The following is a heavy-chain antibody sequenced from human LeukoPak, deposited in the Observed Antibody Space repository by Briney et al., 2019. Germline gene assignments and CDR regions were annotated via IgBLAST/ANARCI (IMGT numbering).Heavy chain of an antibody. CDR2: IYYSGST. D-gene: IGHD5-24*01. V-gene: IGHV4-61*01. J-gene: IGHJ6*04. CDR1: GGSVSSGSYY. CDR3: ARDRGYTVPYYYGMDV. Sequence: PSETLSLTCTVSGGSVSSGSYYWSWIRQPLGKGLEWIGYIYYSGSTNSNPSLKSRVTISVDTSKNQFSLKLSSVTAADTAVYYCARDRGYTVPYYYGMDVWGKGTTVTVSS.